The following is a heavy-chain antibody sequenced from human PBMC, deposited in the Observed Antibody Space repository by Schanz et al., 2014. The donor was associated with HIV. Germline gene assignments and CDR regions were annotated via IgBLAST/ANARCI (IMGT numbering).Heavy chain of an antibody. V-gene: IGHV3-21*04. Sequence: EVQLVESGGGLVQPGRSLRLSCAASGFTFNNYGVNWVRQAPGKGLEWISSISSNTNYINYADSVKGRFTISRDNAKNSLYLQMNSLRVEDTALYYCAKDMGRQPEYFQHWGQGTLVTVSS. D-gene: IGHD3-10*01. J-gene: IGHJ1*01. CDR2: ISSNTNYI. CDR3: AKDMGRQPEYFQH. CDR1: GFTFNNYG.